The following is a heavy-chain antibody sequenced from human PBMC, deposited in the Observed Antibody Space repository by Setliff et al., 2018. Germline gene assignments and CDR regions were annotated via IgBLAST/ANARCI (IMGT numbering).Heavy chain of an antibody. V-gene: IGHV4-59*12. D-gene: IGHD6-13*01. CDR1: GGSISSYY. CDR3: ARVSMYSSSWYYYYYGMDV. J-gene: IGHJ6*02. CDR2: IYYSGST. Sequence: SETLSLTCTVSGGSISSYYWSWIRQPPGKGLEWIGSIYYSGSTYYNPSLKSRVTISVDTSKNQFSLKLSSVTAADTAVYYCARVSMYSSSWYYYYYGMDVWGQGTTVTVSS.